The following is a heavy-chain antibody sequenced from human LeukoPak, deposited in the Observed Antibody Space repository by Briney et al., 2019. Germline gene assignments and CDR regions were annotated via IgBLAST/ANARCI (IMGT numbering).Heavy chain of an antibody. CDR1: GGSISSGGYY. D-gene: IGHD3-22*01. V-gene: IGHV4-30-4*08. CDR2: IYYSGST. J-gene: IGHJ2*01. Sequence: SETLSLTCTVSGGSISSGGYYWSWIRQPPGKGLEWIGYIYYSGSTYYNPSLKSRVTISVDTSKNQFSLKLSSVTAADTAVYYCASKRLFHWYFDLWGRGTLVTVSS. CDR3: ASKRLFHWYFDL.